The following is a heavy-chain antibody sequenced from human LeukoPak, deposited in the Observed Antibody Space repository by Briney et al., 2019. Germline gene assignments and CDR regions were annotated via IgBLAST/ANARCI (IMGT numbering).Heavy chain of an antibody. J-gene: IGHJ4*02. Sequence: GGSLRLSCAASGFTFSSYAMHWVRQAPGKGLEWVAVISYDGSNKYYADSVKGRFTISRDNSKNTLYLQMNSLRAEDTAVYYCARGIWVHCSSTSCYTPFDYWGQGTLVTVSS. CDR3: ARGIWVHCSSTSCYTPFDY. CDR1: GFTFSSYA. CDR2: ISYDGSNK. V-gene: IGHV3-30-3*01. D-gene: IGHD2-2*02.